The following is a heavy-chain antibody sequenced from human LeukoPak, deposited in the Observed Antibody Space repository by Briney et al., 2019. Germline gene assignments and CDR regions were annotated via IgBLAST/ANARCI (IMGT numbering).Heavy chain of an antibody. V-gene: IGHV3-21*01. J-gene: IGHJ4*02. CDR3: AREEYYYGSGSYPFDY. D-gene: IGHD3-10*01. CDR1: GFTFSSYS. Sequence: GGSLRLSCAASGFTFSSYSMNWVRQAPEKGLEWVSSISSSSSYIYYADSVKGRFTISRDNAKNSLYLQMNSLRAEDTAVYYCAREEYYYGSGSYPFDYWGQGTLVTVSS. CDR2: ISSSSSYI.